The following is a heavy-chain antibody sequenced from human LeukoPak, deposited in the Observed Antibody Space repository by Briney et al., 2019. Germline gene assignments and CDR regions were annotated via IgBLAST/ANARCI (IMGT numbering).Heavy chain of an antibody. CDR2: IYHSGST. CDR1: GFTLSSYW. Sequence: PGGTLRLSCAASGFTLSSYWMSWVRQPPGKGLEWIGEIYHSGSTNYNPSLKSRVTISVDKSKNQFSLKLSSVTAADTAVYYCARDGYSSGWYSPYYYYGMDVWGQGATVTVSS. CDR3: ARDGYSSGWYSPYYYYGMDV. J-gene: IGHJ6*02. V-gene: IGHV4-4*02. D-gene: IGHD6-19*01.